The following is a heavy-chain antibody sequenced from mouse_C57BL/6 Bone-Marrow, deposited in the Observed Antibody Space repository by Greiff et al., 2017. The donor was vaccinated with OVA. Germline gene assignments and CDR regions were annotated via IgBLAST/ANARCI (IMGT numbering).Heavy chain of an antibody. CDR3: ARGGAYDGYYRVFAY. CDR2: ISYDGSN. D-gene: IGHD2-3*01. J-gene: IGHJ3*01. V-gene: IGHV3-6*01. Sequence: EVQLQQSGPGLVKPSQSLSLTCSVTGYSITSGYYWNWIRQFPGNKLEWMGYISYDGSNNYNPSLKNRISITRDQSKNQFFRKLNSVTTEDTATYYCARGGAYDGYYRVFAYWGQGTLVTVSA. CDR1: GYSITSGYY.